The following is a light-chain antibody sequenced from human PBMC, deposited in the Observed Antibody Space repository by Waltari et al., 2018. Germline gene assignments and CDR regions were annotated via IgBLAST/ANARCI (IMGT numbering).Light chain of an antibody. Sequence: QLVLTQSPSASASLGASVKLTCTLSSGHSSNIIAWLQQQPKKGPRFLMKVNSDGSHSKGDEIPDRFSGSSSGAERYLTISSLQSEDEADYYWQTGGHGTWVFGGGTKLTVL. CDR3: QTGGHGTWV. CDR1: SGHSSNI. V-gene: IGLV4-69*01. CDR2: VNSDGSH. J-gene: IGLJ3*02.